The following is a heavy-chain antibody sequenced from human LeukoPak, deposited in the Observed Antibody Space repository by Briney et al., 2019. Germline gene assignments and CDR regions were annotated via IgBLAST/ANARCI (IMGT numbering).Heavy chain of an antibody. CDR1: GGTFSSYA. CDR3: ARGEMDCSGGSCQDAFDI. CDR2: IIPILGIA. J-gene: IGHJ3*02. V-gene: IGHV1-69*10. D-gene: IGHD2-15*01. Sequence: SVKVSCKASGGTFSSYAISWVRQAPGQGLEWMGGIIPILGIANYAQKFQGRVTITADKSTSTAYMELSSLRSEDTAVYYCARGEMDCSGGSCQDAFDIWGQGTMVTVSS.